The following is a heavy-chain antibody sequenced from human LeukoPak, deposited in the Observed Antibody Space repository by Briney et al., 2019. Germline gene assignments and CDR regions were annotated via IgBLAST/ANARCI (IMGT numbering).Heavy chain of an antibody. D-gene: IGHD6-13*01. V-gene: IGHV3-20*04. Sequence: GGSLRLSCAASGFTSDDYGMSWVRPAPGKGLEWVSGINWNGGSTGYADSVKGRFTISRDNSKNTLYLQMNSLRAEDTAVYYCATTAIAAAGTLDYWGQGTLVTVSS. J-gene: IGHJ4*02. CDR2: INWNGGST. CDR1: GFTSDDYG. CDR3: ATTAIAAAGTLDY.